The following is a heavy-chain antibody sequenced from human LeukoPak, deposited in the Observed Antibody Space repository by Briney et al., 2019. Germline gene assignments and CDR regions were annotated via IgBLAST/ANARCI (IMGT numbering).Heavy chain of an antibody. J-gene: IGHJ6*03. D-gene: IGHD3-3*01. CDR1: GGSISSYY. Sequence: SETLSLTCTVSGGSISSYYWSWIRQPPGKGLEWIGYIYYSGSTNYNPSLKSRVTISVDTSKNQFSLKLSSVTAADTAVYYCARMAFCYDFWSGYFPCYYMDVWGKGTTVTASS. V-gene: IGHV4-59*01. CDR3: ARMAFCYDFWSGYFPCYYMDV. CDR2: IYYSGST.